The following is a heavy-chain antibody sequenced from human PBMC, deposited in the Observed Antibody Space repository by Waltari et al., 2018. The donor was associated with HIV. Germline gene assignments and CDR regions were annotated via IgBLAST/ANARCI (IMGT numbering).Heavy chain of an antibody. CDR3: AKDQLGFYGSGSGYYGMDV. CDR2: MGSGGVNT. J-gene: IGHJ6*02. CDR1: GFRFSNYA. D-gene: IGHD3-10*01. V-gene: IGHV3-23*01. Sequence: EAQLLESGGGLVQPGESLKLSCIASGFRFSNYAMSWVRQAPGKGLEWVSTMGSGGVNTYYADSVKGRFTISRDNSKNTLYLQMNSLRAEDTAVYYCAKDQLGFYGSGSGYYGMDVWGQGTTVIVSS.